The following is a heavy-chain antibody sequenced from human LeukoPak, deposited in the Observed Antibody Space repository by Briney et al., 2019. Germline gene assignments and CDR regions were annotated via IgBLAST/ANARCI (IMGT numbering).Heavy chain of an antibody. D-gene: IGHD2-2*01. CDR3: ARMSGSTRSRNGYFDY. CDR1: GGSISSYY. V-gene: IGHV4-34*01. J-gene: IGHJ4*02. CDR2: ISHSGST. Sequence: SETLSLTCTVSGGSISSYYWSWIRQPPGKGLEWIGEISHSGSTNYNPSLKSRVTISVDTSKNQFSLKLSSVTAADTAVYYCARMSGSTRSRNGYFDYWGQGTLVTVSS.